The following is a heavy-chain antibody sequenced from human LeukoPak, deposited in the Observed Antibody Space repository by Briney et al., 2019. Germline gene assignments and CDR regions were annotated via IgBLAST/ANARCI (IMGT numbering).Heavy chain of an antibody. J-gene: IGHJ6*03. Sequence: PSETLSLTCTVSGGSIRSSSYYWGWIRQPPGKGLEWIGSIYYSGSTYYNPSLKSRVAISVDTSKNQFSLKVSSVTAADTAVYYCARVSWGNWNYYYYIDVWGKGTTVTVSS. CDR2: IYYSGST. CDR3: ARVSWGNWNYYYYIDV. D-gene: IGHD1-1*01. CDR1: GGSIRSSSYY. V-gene: IGHV4-39*07.